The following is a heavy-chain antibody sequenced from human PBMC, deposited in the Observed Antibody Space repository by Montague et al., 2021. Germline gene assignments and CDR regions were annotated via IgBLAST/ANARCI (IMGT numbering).Heavy chain of an antibody. CDR2: LSANSSHI. CDR3: ARDDPLQLYHVVMRWDKKGPYYYGMDV. V-gene: IGHV3-21*01. CDR1: GFAFSTYT. J-gene: IGHJ6*02. D-gene: IGHD3-10*01. Sequence: SLRLSCAASGFAFSTYTMSWVRQAPGKGREWVSSLSANSSHIKYADSVKGRFTISRDNTQNSVYLQMNSLRAGDTAVYYCARDDPLQLYHVVMRWDKKGPYYYGMDVWGQGTTVIVSS.